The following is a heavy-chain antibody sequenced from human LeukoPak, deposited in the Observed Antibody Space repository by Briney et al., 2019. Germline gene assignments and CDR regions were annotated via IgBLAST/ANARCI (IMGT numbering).Heavy chain of an antibody. CDR1: GFTFSNYW. Sequence: GGSLRLSCAASGFTFSNYWMSWVRQAPGKGLEWVANIKPDGSEKYYVDSVKGRFTISRDNAKNSLYLQMNSLRAEDTAVYYCARELRIAAAFLWGQGTLVTVSS. CDR3: ARELRIAAAFL. CDR2: IKPDGSEK. V-gene: IGHV3-7*01. J-gene: IGHJ4*02. D-gene: IGHD6-13*01.